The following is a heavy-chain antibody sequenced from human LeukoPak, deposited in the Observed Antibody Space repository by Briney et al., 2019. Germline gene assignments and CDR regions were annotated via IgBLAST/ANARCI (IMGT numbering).Heavy chain of an antibody. D-gene: IGHD3-22*01. J-gene: IGHJ4*02. CDR2: ISGSGGST. CDR1: GFTFSNYA. Sequence: PGGSPRLSCVASGFTFSNYAMSWVRLAPGKGLEWVSVISGSGGSTYYVDSVKGRFTISRDNSKNTLYLQMNSLRAEDTAVYYCAKDSDSRGYHFDYWGQGTLVTVSS. V-gene: IGHV3-23*01. CDR3: AKDSDSRGYHFDY.